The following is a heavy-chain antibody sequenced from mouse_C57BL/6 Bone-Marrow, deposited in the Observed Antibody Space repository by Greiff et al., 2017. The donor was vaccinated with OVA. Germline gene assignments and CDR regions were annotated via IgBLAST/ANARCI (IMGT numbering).Heavy chain of an antibody. Sequence: VQLKQSGPVLVKPGASVKMSCKASGYTFTDYYMNWVKQSHGKSLEWIGVINPYNGGTSYNQKFKGKATLTVDKSSSTAYMELNSLTSEDSAVYYCAISGTWFAYWGQGTLVTVSA. CDR3: AISGTWFAY. CDR1: GYTFTDYY. V-gene: IGHV1-19*01. D-gene: IGHD4-1*01. J-gene: IGHJ3*01. CDR2: INPYNGGT.